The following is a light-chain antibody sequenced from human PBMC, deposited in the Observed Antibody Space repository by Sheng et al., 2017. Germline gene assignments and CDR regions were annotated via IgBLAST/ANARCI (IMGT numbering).Light chain of an antibody. CDR3: QQRSDWSWT. J-gene: IGKJ1*01. Sequence: EIVLTQSPDTLYFVSRGKSHPLLQGQSVCQPQLLSWYQQKPGQAPRLLFYGATRRATGIPARFSGSGSGTDFTLTISSLEPEDFAVYYCQQRSDWSWTFGQGTKVEIK. V-gene: IGKV3D-20*02. CDR2: GAT. CDR1: VCQPQL.